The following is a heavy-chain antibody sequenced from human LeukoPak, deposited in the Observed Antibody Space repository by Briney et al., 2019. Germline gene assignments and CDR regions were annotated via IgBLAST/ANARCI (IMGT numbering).Heavy chain of an antibody. CDR2: IFPGDSDT. Sequence: GESLKISCKGSGSIFSNYWIGWVRPMPGKGLGWMGIIFPGDSDTRYSPSFEGRVTISADKSINTAHLQWSSLKASDSGVYYCARGICSAGSCHGEYYFDYWGQGTLVTVAS. CDR1: GSIFSNYW. J-gene: IGHJ4*02. CDR3: ARGICSAGSCHGEYYFDY. V-gene: IGHV5-51*01. D-gene: IGHD2-15*01.